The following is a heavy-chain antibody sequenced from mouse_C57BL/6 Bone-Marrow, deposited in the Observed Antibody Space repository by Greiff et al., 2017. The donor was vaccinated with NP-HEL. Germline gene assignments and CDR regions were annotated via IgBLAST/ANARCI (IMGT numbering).Heavy chain of an antibody. D-gene: IGHD2-2*01. J-gene: IGHJ2*01. CDR3: AREVIWLPLDY. Sequence: VQGVESGAELVKPGASVKISCKASGYAFSSYWMNWVKQRPGKGLEWIGQIYPGDGDTNYNGKFKGKATLTADKSSSTAYMQLSSLTSEDSAVYFCAREVIWLPLDYWGQGTTLTVSS. CDR2: IYPGDGDT. CDR1: GYAFSSYW. V-gene: IGHV1-80*01.